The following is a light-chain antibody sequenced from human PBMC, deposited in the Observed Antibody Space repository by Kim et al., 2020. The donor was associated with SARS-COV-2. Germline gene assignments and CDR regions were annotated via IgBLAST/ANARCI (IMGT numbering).Light chain of an antibody. CDR3: SSYTSSDTWV. CDR2: DVR. Sequence: GRSVTLSCTGTSSDVGASNRVSWYQQSPGTAPKLIIYDVRDRPSGVPDRFSGSKSGNTATLTISGLQAEDEADYHCSSYTSSDTWVFGGGTKVTVL. J-gene: IGLJ3*02. CDR1: SSDVGASNR. V-gene: IGLV2-18*02.